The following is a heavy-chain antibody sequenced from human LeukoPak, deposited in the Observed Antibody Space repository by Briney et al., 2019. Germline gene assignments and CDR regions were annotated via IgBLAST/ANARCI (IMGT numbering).Heavy chain of an antibody. CDR1: GFSFSSFW. D-gene: IGHD5-12*01. Sequence: GGALGLSFAASGFSFSSFWVRWGRPAPGEGGGGGGHIKQDGSEKYYVDSVKGRFTISRDNAKNSLYLQMNSLRAEDTAVYYCARDGGDIVATMDAFDIWGQGTMVTVSS. J-gene: IGHJ3*02. CDR3: ARDGGDIVATMDAFDI. V-gene: IGHV3-7*01. CDR2: IKQDGSEK.